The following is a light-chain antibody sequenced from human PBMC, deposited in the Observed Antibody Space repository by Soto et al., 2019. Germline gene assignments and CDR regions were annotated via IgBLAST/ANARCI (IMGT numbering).Light chain of an antibody. CDR2: DND. V-gene: IGLV1-51*01. Sequence: QSVLTQPPSVSAAPGQRGTISCSGSSSNIGDNYVSWYQQLPGAVPKLLIYDNDKRPSGIPDRFSGSESGTSAALGITGLQTGDEADYYCGTWDSSLSAVVFGGGTKLTVL. CDR1: SSNIGDNY. CDR3: GTWDSSLSAVV. J-gene: IGLJ2*01.